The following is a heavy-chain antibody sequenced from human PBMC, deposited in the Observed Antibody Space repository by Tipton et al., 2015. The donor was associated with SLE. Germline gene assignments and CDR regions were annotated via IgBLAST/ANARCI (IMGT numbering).Heavy chain of an antibody. J-gene: IGHJ3*02. Sequence: QLVQSGAEVKKPGESLRISCKGSGYSFTSYWISWVRQMPGKGLEWMGRIDPSDSYTDYSPSFQGHVIISADKSFSTAYLQWSSLKASDTAMYYCARRMSDAFDIWGQGTMVTVSS. V-gene: IGHV5-10-1*01. CDR1: GYSFTSYW. CDR2: IDPSDSYT. CDR3: ARRMSDAFDI.